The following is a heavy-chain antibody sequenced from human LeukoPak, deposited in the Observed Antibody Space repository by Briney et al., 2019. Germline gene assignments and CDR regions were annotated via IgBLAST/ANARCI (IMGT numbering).Heavy chain of an antibody. CDR1: EFTVSSNY. CDR3: ARDWNGRGLFDY. CDR2: IYSGGST. V-gene: IGHV3-53*01. Sequence: PGGSLRLSCAASEFTVSSNYMSWVRQAPGKGLEWVSVIYSGGSTYYADSVKGRFTISRDNSKNTLYLQMNSLRAEDTAVYYCARDWNGRGLFDYWGQGTLVTVSS. J-gene: IGHJ4*02. D-gene: IGHD1-1*01.